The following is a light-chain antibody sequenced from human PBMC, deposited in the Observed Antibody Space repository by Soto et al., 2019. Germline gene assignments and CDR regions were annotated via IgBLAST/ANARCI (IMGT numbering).Light chain of an antibody. CDR1: SSDVGGYNY. J-gene: IGLJ2*01. CDR2: DVS. Sequence: QSVLTQPRSVSGSPGRSVTISCTGTSSDVGGYNYVSWYQQHPGKAPKLMIYDVSKRPSGVPDRFSGSKSGNTASLTISGLQAEDEADYYCCSYAGSYPVVFGGGTKLTVL. CDR3: CSYAGSYPVV. V-gene: IGLV2-11*01.